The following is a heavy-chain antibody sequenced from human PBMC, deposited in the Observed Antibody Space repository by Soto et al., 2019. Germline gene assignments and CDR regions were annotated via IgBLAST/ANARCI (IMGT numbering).Heavy chain of an antibody. D-gene: IGHD3-10*01. Sequence: GASVKVSCKASGYTFTDYYIQWVRQAPGQGLEYMGWISPKSGGEAHAQKFQGRVTMTRDTSISTAYMELGRLRSDDTAVYYCAREPMVRAAHGFDIWGQGTMVTVSS. V-gene: IGHV1-2*02. CDR3: AREPMVRAAHGFDI. CDR2: ISPKSGGE. J-gene: IGHJ3*02. CDR1: GYTFTDYY.